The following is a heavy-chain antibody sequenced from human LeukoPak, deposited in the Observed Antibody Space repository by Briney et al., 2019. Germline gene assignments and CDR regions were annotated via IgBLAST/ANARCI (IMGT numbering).Heavy chain of an antibody. V-gene: IGHV4-39*01. J-gene: IGHJ4*02. CDR3: ARHLSSVGVAGITTMIDS. D-gene: IGHD3-3*01. CDR2: MYYTGNP. Sequence: SETLSLTCAVSGVSISGRTNSWGWVRQPRGKGLEWIGSMYYTGNPYYNPSLKRPLTISVDTSKKEVSLKVTSVTAADTAVYYCARHLSSVGVAGITTMIDSWGQGTLVTVSA. CDR1: GVSISGRTNS.